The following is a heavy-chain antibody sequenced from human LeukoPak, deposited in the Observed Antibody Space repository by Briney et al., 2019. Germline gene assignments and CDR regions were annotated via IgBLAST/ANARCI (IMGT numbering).Heavy chain of an antibody. CDR3: ARVRSGYYYDSSGYYYDY. CDR1: GYTFTGYY. CDR2: INPNSGGT. D-gene: IGHD3-22*01. J-gene: IGHJ4*02. V-gene: IGHV1-2*02. Sequence: GASVKVSCKASGYTFTGYYMHWVRQAPGQGLEWMGWINPNSGGTNYAQKFQGRVTMTRDTSISTAYMELSRLRSDDTAVYYCARVRSGYYYDSSGYYYDYWGQGTLVTVSS.